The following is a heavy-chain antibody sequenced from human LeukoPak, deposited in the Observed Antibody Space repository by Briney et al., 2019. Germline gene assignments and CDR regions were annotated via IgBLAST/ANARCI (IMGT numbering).Heavy chain of an antibody. V-gene: IGHV3-21*01. CDR2: ISSGATYI. D-gene: IGHD5-18*01. CDR3: AREDSGYTYGTNGY. CDR1: GFTFSSYN. J-gene: IGHJ4*02. Sequence: GGSLRLSCAVSGFTFSSYNMNWVRQAPGKGLEWVSSISSGATYIYYADSLKGRFTISRDNAKNSLYLQMNSLRAEDTAVYYCAREDSGYTYGTNGYWGQGTLVTVSS.